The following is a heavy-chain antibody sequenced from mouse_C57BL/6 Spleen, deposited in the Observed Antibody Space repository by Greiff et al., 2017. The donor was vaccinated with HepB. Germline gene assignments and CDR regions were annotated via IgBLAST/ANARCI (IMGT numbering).Heavy chain of an antibody. CDR2: IDPANGNT. D-gene: IGHD1-1*01. V-gene: IGHV14-3*01. Sequence: VQLQHSVAELVRPGASVKLSCTASGFNIKNTYMHWVKQRPEQGLEWIGRIDPANGNTKYAPKFQGKATITADTSSNTAYLQLSSLTSEDTAIYYCAIEDDYGSSSFAYWGQGTLVTVSA. CDR3: AIEDDYGSSSFAY. J-gene: IGHJ3*01. CDR1: GFNIKNTY.